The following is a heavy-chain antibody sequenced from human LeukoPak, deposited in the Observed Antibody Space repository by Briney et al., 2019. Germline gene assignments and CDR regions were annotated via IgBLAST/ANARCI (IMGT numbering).Heavy chain of an antibody. Sequence: GGSLRLSCAASGLASSTNAMSWVRQAPGKGLEWVSTIVGRDGRTIYADSVKGRFTISSDNSKNTLFLHMNGLRAEDTAVYYCASRPPIPFDWVAPFDCWSQGTLVTV. V-gene: IGHV3-23*01. J-gene: IGHJ4*02. CDR3: ASRPPIPFDWVAPFDC. CDR2: IVGRDGRT. CDR1: GLASSTNA. D-gene: IGHD3-9*01.